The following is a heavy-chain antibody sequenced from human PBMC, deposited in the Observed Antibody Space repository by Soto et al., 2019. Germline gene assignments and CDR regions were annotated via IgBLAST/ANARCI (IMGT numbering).Heavy chain of an antibody. D-gene: IGHD6-13*01. V-gene: IGHV5-51*01. CDR3: ARLGIAAAGPRSGYY. CDR2: IYPGDSDT. CDR1: GYSFTSYW. Sequence: GESRKISWKGSGYSFTSYWIGWVRQMPGKGLEWMGIIYPGDSDTRYSPSFQGQVTISADKSISTAYLQWSSLKASDTAMYYCARLGIAAAGPRSGYYWGQGTLVTVSS. J-gene: IGHJ4*02.